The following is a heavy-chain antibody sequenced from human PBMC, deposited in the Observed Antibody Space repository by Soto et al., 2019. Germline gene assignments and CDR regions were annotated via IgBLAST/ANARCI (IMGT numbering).Heavy chain of an antibody. D-gene: IGHD2-21*01. V-gene: IGHV3-23*05. Sequence: QTVGSLRLSCTASGLPHSNFAMMWVRRAPGKGLERVSGIYGSGRGIEYADSVKGRFTISRDNSKNTVYLQMTDLRADDTAVYYCAKDAVYNDGLWLMDHWGQGTQVTVSS. CDR3: AKDAVYNDGLWLMDH. CDR2: IYGSGRGI. J-gene: IGHJ4*02. CDR1: GLPHSNFA.